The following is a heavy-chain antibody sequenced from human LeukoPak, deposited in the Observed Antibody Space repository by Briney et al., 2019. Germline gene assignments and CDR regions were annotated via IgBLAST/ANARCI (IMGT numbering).Heavy chain of an antibody. J-gene: IGHJ5*02. CDR1: GGSISSYY. D-gene: IGHD3-10*01. CDR3: ARAAMVRGVTGWFDP. V-gene: IGHV4-59*01. Sequence: PSETLSLTCTVSGGSISSYYWSWIRQPPGKGLEWIGYTYYSGSTNYNPSLKSRVTISVDTSKNQFSLKLSSVTAADTAVYYCARAAMVRGVTGWFDPWGQGTLVTVSS. CDR2: TYYSGST.